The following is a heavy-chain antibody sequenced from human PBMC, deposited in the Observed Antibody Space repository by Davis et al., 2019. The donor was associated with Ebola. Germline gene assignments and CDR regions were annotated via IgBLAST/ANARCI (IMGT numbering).Heavy chain of an antibody. D-gene: IGHD3-10*01. V-gene: IGHV3-23*01. CDR3: ARGYYDLGSATYFDY. J-gene: IGHJ4*02. CDR2: ISGSGGSI. Sequence: GESLKISCAASGFTFRNYAMSWVRQAPGKGLEWVSVISGSGGSIFYADSVKGRFIISRDNVKNSLYLQMNSLGPEDTAFYYCARGYYDLGSATYFDYWGQGNLVTVSS. CDR1: GFTFRNYA.